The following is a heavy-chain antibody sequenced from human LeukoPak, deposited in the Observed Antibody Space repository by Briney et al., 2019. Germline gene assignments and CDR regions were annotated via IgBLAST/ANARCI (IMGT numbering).Heavy chain of an antibody. CDR3: VRDAYYYYYMDV. CDR1: GGSISSYY. CDR2: IYSSGST. Sequence: ASETLSLTCTVSGGSISSYYWSWIRQPAGKGLEWLGRIYSSGSTNYNPSLKSRVTMSVDTSKNQFSLKLSSVTAADTAVYYCVRDAYYYYYMDVWGKGTTVTISS. V-gene: IGHV4-4*07. J-gene: IGHJ6*03.